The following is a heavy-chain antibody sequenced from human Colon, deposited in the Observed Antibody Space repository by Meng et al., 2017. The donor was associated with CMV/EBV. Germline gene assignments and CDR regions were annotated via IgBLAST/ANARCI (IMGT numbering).Heavy chain of an antibody. V-gene: IGHV3-21*01. Sequence: GVLKISGTASGFTFSTYYMNWVRQAPGKGLEWVSCISSSSTYLKYADSVKGRFTISRDNAKNSLYLQMHSLRAEDTAVYYCVREVVPPRRLDVWGQGTTVTVSS. CDR3: VREVVPPRRLDV. J-gene: IGHJ6*02. CDR2: ISSSSTYL. CDR1: GFTFSTYY.